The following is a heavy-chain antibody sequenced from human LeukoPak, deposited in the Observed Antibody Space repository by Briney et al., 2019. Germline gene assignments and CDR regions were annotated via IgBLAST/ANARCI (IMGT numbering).Heavy chain of an antibody. CDR1: GFTFTSSA. Sequence: SVKVSCKASGFTFTSSAMQWVRQARGQRLEWIGWIVVGSGNTNYAQKFQERVTITRDMSTSTAYMELSRLRSDDTAVYYCARDPLKLLRFPGYWGQGTLVTVSS. CDR2: IVVGSGNT. J-gene: IGHJ4*02. V-gene: IGHV1-58*02. CDR3: ARDPLKLLRFPGY. D-gene: IGHD5/OR15-5a*01.